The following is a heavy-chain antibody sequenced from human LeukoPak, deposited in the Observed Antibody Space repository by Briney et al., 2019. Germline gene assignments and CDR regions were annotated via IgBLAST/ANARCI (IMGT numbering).Heavy chain of an antibody. CDR2: IYYSGST. J-gene: IGHJ4*02. CDR3: ARQYSSSSPIDY. Sequence: PPETLSLTCTVSGGSISSYYWSWIRQPPGKGLEWIGYIYYSGSTNYNPSLKSRVTISVDTSKNQFSLKLSSVTAADTAVYYCARQYSSSSPIDYWGQGTLVTVSS. V-gene: IGHV4-59*01. D-gene: IGHD6-6*01. CDR1: GGSISSYY.